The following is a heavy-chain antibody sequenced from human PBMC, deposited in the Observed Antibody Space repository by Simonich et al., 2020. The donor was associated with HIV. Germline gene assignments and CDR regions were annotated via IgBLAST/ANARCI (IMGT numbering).Heavy chain of an antibody. J-gene: IGHJ4*02. Sequence: QVQLQQWGAGLLKPSETLSLTCAVYGGSFSGYYWSWIRQPPGKGLEWIGGINHSGRTNYNPSLKSRVTISVDTSKNQFSLKLSSVTAADTAVYYCARRHPTTVTTPYFDYWGQGTLVTVSS. CDR1: GGSFSGYY. V-gene: IGHV4-34*01. CDR2: INHSGRT. CDR3: ARRHPTTVTTPYFDY. D-gene: IGHD4-17*01.